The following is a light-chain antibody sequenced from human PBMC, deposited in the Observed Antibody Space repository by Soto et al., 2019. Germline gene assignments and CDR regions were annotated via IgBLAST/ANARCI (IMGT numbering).Light chain of an antibody. J-gene: IGLJ2*01. Sequence: QPVLTQSPSASASLGASVTLTCTLSSGYILYNVDWYQQRPGKGPQFVMRVGPGGIVGSKGEGIPDRFSVSASDLNRFLTIKNIQEGDESDYHCGADHGSGSNFVFGGGTKLTVL. CDR2: VGPGGIVG. CDR1: SGYILYN. CDR3: GADHGSGSNFV. V-gene: IGLV9-49*03.